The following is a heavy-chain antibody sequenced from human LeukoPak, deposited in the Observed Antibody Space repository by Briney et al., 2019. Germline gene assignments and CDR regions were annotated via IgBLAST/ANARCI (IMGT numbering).Heavy chain of an antibody. CDR3: AESPNGVPDY. V-gene: IGHV4-39*07. CDR2: INHSGST. Sequence: PSETLSLTCTVSGGSISSSSYYWSWIRQPPGKGLEWIGEINHSGSTNYNPSLKSRVTISVDTSKNQFSLKLSSVTAADTAVYYCAESPNGVPDYWGQGTLVTVSS. J-gene: IGHJ4*02. CDR1: GGSISSSSYY. D-gene: IGHD3-10*01.